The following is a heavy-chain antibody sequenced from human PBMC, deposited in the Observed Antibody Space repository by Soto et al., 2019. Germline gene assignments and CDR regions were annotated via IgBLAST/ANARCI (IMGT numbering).Heavy chain of an antibody. Sequence: GGSLRLSCAASGFTFSDYYMSWIRQAPGKGLEWVSYISSSSSYTNYADSVKGRFTISRDNAKNSLYLQMNSLRAEDTAVYYCARVRSTGDSVFDYWGQGTLVTVSS. CDR3: ARVRSTGDSVFDY. CDR2: ISSSSSYT. J-gene: IGHJ4*02. D-gene: IGHD7-27*01. CDR1: GFTFSDYY. V-gene: IGHV3-11*06.